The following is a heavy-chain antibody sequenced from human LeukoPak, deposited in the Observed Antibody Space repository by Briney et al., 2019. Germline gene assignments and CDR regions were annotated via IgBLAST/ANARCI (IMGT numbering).Heavy chain of an antibody. CDR2: IYYSGST. CDR1: GVSISSYY. V-gene: IGHV4-59*01. D-gene: IGHD2-15*01. CDR3: ARGRYCSGGSCYVDL. J-gene: IGHJ2*01. Sequence: SETLSLTCTVSGVSISSYYWSWIRQPPGKGPEWIGYIYYSGSTNYNPSLKSRVTISVDTSKNQFSLKLSFVTAADTAVYYCARGRYCSGGSCYVDLWGRGTLVTVSS.